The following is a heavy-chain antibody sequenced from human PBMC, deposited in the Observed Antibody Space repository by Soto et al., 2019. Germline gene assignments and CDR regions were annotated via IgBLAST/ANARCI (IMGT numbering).Heavy chain of an antibody. V-gene: IGHV4-30-4*01. Sequence: LSLTCTVSGGSISSGDYYWSWIRQPPGKGLEWIGYIYYSGSTYYNPSLKSRVTISVDTSKNQFSLKLSSVTAADTAVYYCAKEPVSITIFGVNGMDVWGQGTTVTVSS. CDR2: IYYSGST. CDR3: AKEPVSITIFGVNGMDV. J-gene: IGHJ6*02. CDR1: GGSISSGDYY. D-gene: IGHD3-3*01.